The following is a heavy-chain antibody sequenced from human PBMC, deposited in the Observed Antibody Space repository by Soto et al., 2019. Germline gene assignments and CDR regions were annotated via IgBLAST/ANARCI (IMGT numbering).Heavy chain of an antibody. CDR2: INPNSRGT. CDR1: GYTFTGYY. V-gene: IGHV1-2*04. CDR3: ARELDGGYSYGYYYYGMDV. J-gene: IGHJ6*02. D-gene: IGHD5-18*01. Sequence: GASVKVSCKASGYTFTGYYMHWVRQAPGQGLEWMGWINPNSRGTNYAQKFQGWVTMTRDTSISTAYMELSRLRSDDTAVYYCARELDGGYSYGYYYYGMDVWGQGTTVTVSS.